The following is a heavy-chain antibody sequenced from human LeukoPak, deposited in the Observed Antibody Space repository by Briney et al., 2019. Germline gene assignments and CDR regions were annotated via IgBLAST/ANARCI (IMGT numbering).Heavy chain of an antibody. D-gene: IGHD6-19*01. CDR3: ARGSAVAGTGEFDY. CDR1: GFTFTDYY. V-gene: IGHV3-11*01. CDR2: ITNSGTTI. J-gene: IGHJ4*02. Sequence: SGGSLRLSCAASGFTFTDYYMSWIRQAPGKGLEWVSYITNSGTTIYYADSVKGRFTISRDNAKNTLYLQMNSLRAEDTAVYYCARGSAVAGTGEFDYWGQGTLVTVSS.